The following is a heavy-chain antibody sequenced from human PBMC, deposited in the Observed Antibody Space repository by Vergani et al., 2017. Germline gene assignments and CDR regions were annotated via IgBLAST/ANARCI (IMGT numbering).Heavy chain of an antibody. Sequence: EVQLVESGGGLIQPGGSLRLSCAASGFTVSSNYMSWVRQAPGKGLEWVSVIYSGGSTYYADSVKGRFTISRDNSKNTLYLKMTSLRAEDTAGYYCARVAAAGGGGSDYWGQGTLVTVSS. D-gene: IGHD6-13*01. CDR3: ARVAAAGGGGSDY. CDR2: IYSGGST. V-gene: IGHV3-53*01. J-gene: IGHJ4*02. CDR1: GFTVSSNY.